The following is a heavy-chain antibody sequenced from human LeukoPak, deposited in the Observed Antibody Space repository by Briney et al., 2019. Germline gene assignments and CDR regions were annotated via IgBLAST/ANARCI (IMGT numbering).Heavy chain of an antibody. CDR1: GYTFTGYY. J-gene: IGHJ5*02. CDR2: INPNSGGT. V-gene: IGHV1-2*02. D-gene: IGHD2-2*01. CDR3: AREVVVVPAANWFDP. Sequence: ASVKVSCKASGYTFTGYYMHWVRQAPGQGLEWMGWINPNSGGTSYAQKFQGRVTMTRDTSISTAYMELSRLRSDDTAVYYCAREVVVVPAANWFDPWGQGTLVTVSS.